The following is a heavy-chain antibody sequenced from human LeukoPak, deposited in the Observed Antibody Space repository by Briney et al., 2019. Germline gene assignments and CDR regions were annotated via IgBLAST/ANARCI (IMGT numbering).Heavy chain of an antibody. CDR2: IRYDGSNK. J-gene: IGHJ4*02. V-gene: IGHV3-30*02. D-gene: IGHD2-2*02. CDR3: ANGGRVKYCSSTSCYRSDY. CDR1: GFTFSSYG. Sequence: GGSLRLSCAASGFTFSSYGMHWVRQAPGKGLEWVAFIRYDGSNKYYADSVKGRFTISRDNSKNTLYLQMNSLRAEDTAVYYCANGGRVKYCSSTSCYRSDYWGQGTLVIVSS.